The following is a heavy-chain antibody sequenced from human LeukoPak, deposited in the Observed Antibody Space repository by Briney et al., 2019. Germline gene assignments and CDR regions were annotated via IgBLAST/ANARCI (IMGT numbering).Heavy chain of an antibody. CDR3: ARGDPRHYDFWSGYWRYYYYMDV. J-gene: IGHJ6*03. CDR2: FYTSGSS. D-gene: IGHD3-3*01. Sequence: PSETLSLTCTVSGDSISSDYWSWVRQPAGKGLEWVGSFYTSGSSNYNPSLKSRVTMSVDTSKNQFSLKLSSVTAADTAVYYCARGDPRHYDFWSGYWRYYYYMDVWGKGTTVTVSS. CDR1: GDSISSDY. V-gene: IGHV4-4*07.